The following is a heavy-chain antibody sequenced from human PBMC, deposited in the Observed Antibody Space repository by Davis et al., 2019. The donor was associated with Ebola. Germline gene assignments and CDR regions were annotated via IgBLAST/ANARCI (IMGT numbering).Heavy chain of an antibody. Sequence: GGSLRLSCAASGFTFSSYAMHWVRQAPGKGLEWVAVISYDGSNKYYADSVKGRFTISRDNAKNSLYLQMNSLRAEDTAVYYCARDRWVVLTGWFDPWGQGTLVTVSS. CDR1: GFTFSSYA. CDR2: ISYDGSNK. CDR3: ARDRWVVLTGWFDP. D-gene: IGHD6-19*01. J-gene: IGHJ5*02. V-gene: IGHV3-30-3*01.